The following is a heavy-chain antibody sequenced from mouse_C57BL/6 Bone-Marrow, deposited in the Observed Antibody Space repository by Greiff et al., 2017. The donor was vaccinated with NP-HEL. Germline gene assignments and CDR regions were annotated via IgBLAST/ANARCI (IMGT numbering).Heavy chain of an antibody. D-gene: IGHD2-2*01. J-gene: IGHJ2*01. CDR2: IYPGGGYT. Sequence: QVQLQQSGAELVRPGTSVKMSCKASGYTFTNYWIGWAKQRPGHGLEWIGDIYPGGGYTKYNEKFKGKATLTADKSSSTAYMQFSSLTSEDSAIYYCARWLPLYFDYWGQGTTLTVSS. V-gene: IGHV1-63*01. CDR3: ARWLPLYFDY. CDR1: GYTFTNYW.